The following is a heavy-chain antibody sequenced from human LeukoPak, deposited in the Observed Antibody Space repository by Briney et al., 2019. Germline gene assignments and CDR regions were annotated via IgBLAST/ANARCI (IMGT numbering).Heavy chain of an antibody. V-gene: IGHV1-18*04. CDR3: ARRAGAGAFDI. J-gene: IGHJ3*02. CDR1: GYTFTNYY. Sequence: ASVKVSCKASGYTFTNYYIHWVRQAPGHGLEWMGSITTYNGNTNYAQNLQGRVTMTTDTSTRTAYMELRSLRSDDTAVYYCARRAGAGAFDIWGQGTMVTVSS. CDR2: ITTYNGNT. D-gene: IGHD6-13*01.